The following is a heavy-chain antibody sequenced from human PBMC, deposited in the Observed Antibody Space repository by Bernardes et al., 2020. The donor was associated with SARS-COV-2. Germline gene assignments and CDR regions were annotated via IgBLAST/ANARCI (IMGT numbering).Heavy chain of an antibody. CDR2: INSDGSNT. Sequence: GGSLRLSCAASGLTLSSYWMHWVRQAPGKGLVWVSRINSDGSNTGYADSVKDRFTISRDNAKNMLYLQMNSLRGEDTAVYYCVRAGTTKRNAMDVWGPGTTVTVS. CDR1: GLTLSSYW. D-gene: IGHD2-8*01. CDR3: VRAGTTKRNAMDV. V-gene: IGHV3-74*01. J-gene: IGHJ6*02.